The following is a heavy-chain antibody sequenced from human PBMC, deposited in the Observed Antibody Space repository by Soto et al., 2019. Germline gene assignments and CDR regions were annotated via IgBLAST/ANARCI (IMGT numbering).Heavy chain of an antibody. Sequence: SETLSLTCTVSGGSISSSSYYWGWIRQPPGKGLEWIGSIYYSGSTYYNPSLKSRVTISVDTSKNQFSLKLSSVTAADTAVYYCARGHVEMATDYDYWGQGPLVTVSS. CDR1: GGSISSSSYY. CDR3: ARGHVEMATDYDY. J-gene: IGHJ4*02. CDR2: IYYSGST. V-gene: IGHV4-39*07. D-gene: IGHD5-12*01.